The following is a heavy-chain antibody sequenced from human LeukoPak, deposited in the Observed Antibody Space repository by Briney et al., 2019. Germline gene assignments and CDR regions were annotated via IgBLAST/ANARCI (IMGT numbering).Heavy chain of an antibody. D-gene: IGHD3-22*01. CDR3: ARLTYSRDFGY. CDR1: GGSISSYY. Sequence: PSETLSLTCTVSGGSISSYYWSWIRQPAGKGLEWIGRIYTSGSTNYNASLKSRLTMSVDTSKNQFSLKLSSVTAADTAVYYCARLTYSRDFGYWGQGTLVTVSS. J-gene: IGHJ4*02. V-gene: IGHV4-4*07. CDR2: IYTSGST.